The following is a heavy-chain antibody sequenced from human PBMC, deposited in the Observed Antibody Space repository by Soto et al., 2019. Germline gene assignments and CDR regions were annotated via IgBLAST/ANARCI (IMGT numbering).Heavy chain of an antibody. CDR2: INHSGST. CDR1: GGSFSGYY. CDR3: ARGRGIAVARRWFDP. D-gene: IGHD6-19*01. V-gene: IGHV4-34*01. Sequence: QVQLQQWGAGLLKPSETLSLTCAVYGGSFSGYYWSWIRQPPGKGLEWIGEINHSGSTNYNPSLKRRGTIAVDTSKNQCSLKLSSVTAADTAVYYCARGRGIAVARRWFDPWGQGTLVTVSS. J-gene: IGHJ5*02.